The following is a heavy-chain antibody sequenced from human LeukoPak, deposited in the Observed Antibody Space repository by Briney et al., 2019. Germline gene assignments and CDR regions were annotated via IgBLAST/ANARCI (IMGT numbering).Heavy chain of an antibody. D-gene: IGHD2-15*01. Sequence: GGSLRLSCAASGFTFSDYYMTWIRQAPGKGLEWVSYISSSGSTTYYADSVKGRFTIYRDNAKNSLYLQMNSLRAEDTAVYYCARDPKSPSLYYFDYWGQGTLVTVSP. CDR2: ISSSGSTT. J-gene: IGHJ4*02. CDR3: ARDPKSPSLYYFDY. V-gene: IGHV3-11*04. CDR1: GFTFSDYY.